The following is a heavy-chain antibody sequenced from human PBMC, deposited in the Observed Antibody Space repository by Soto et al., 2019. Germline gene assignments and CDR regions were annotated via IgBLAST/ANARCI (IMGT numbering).Heavy chain of an antibody. D-gene: IGHD3-10*01. J-gene: IGHJ3*02. CDR2: IYYSGST. V-gene: IGHV4-59*01. CDR3: ARVWGGAFDI. CDR1: GGSISSYY. Sequence: PSETLSVTCTISGGSISSYYWSWIRQPPGKGLEWIGYIYYSGSTNYNPSLKSRVTISVDTSKNQFSLKLGSVTAADTAVYYCARVWGGAFDIWGQGTMVTVS.